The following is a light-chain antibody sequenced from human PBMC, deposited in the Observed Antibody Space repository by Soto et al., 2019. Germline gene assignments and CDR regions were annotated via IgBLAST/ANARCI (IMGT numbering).Light chain of an antibody. J-gene: IGKJ1*01. CDR3: QQYGSSLPWT. CDR1: QSVSSY. V-gene: IGKV3-20*01. Sequence: EIVLTQSPGTLSLSPGERATLSCRASQSVSSYLAWYQQKPGQAPRLLSYGVSSRATGIPDRFSGSGSGTDFTLTISRLEPEDLAVFYCQQYGSSLPWTFGQGTKVEIK. CDR2: GVS.